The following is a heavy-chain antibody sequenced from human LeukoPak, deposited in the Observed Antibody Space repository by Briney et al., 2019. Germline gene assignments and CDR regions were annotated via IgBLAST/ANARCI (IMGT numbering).Heavy chain of an antibody. CDR3: ARALGDDFWSAYSDS. CDR1: GFTVSSNY. Sequence: GGSLRLSCAASGFTVSSNYMSWVRQAPGKGLEWVSVIYSGGSTYYADSVKGRFTISRDNSKNTLYLQMNSLRAEDTAVYYCARALGDDFWSAYSDSWGQGTLVTVSS. D-gene: IGHD3-3*01. V-gene: IGHV3-53*01. CDR2: IYSGGST. J-gene: IGHJ4*02.